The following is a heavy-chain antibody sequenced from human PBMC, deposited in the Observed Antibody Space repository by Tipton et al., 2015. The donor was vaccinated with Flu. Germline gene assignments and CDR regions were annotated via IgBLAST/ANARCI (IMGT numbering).Heavy chain of an antibody. J-gene: IGHJ4*02. CDR1: GGTFRRDT. D-gene: IGHD4-17*01. V-gene: IGHV1-69*09. CDR3: TRALDESGDYKREQ. Sequence: QLVQSGAEVRKPGSSVKVSCRASGGTFRRDTFNWVRQAPGQGLEWMGRITPMFGISNPARRFQGRLTITADTSTVYMELSSLKSEDTAVYFCTRALDESGDYKREQWGQGTLVNVSS. CDR2: ITPMFGIS.